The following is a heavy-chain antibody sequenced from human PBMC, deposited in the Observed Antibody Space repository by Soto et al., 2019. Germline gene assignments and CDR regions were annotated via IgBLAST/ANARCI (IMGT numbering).Heavy chain of an antibody. CDR2: IIPVFGLV. D-gene: IGHD3-22*01. Sequence: QVHLLLQSGAEVKKPGSSVKVSCKASGGTPSNSAISWVRQAPGQGLEWMGGIIPVFGLVKYAKNFQGRVTITADQATNTAYMELSSLRTEDTAVYYCARGGIVVVGSRAYYGMDVWGQGTTVTVSS. CDR1: GGTPSNSA. J-gene: IGHJ6*02. V-gene: IGHV1-69*17. CDR3: ARGGIVVVGSRAYYGMDV.